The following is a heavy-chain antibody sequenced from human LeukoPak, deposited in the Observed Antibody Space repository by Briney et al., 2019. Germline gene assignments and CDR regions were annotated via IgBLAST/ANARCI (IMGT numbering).Heavy chain of an antibody. CDR3: AKDGKEVWLLSAVEGNFDH. Sequence: GGSLRLSCAASGFTFSSYGMHWVRQAPGKGLEWVAVIWYDGSNKYYADSVKGRFTISRDNSKNTLYLQMNSLRAEDTAVYYCAKDGKEVWLLSAVEGNFDHWGQGTLVTVSS. CDR2: IWYDGSNK. D-gene: IGHD3-3*01. CDR1: GFTFSSYG. J-gene: IGHJ4*02. V-gene: IGHV3-33*06.